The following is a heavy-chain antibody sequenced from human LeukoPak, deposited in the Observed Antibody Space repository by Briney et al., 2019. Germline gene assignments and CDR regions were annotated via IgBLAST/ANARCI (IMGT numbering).Heavy chain of an antibody. D-gene: IGHD3-3*01. CDR1: GFTFSSYA. Sequence: GGSLRLSCAASGFTFSSYAMHWVRQAPGKGLEWVAVISYDGSNKYYADSVKGRLTISRDNSKNTLYLQMNSLRAEDTAVYYCATHVLRFLEWLTPQEDYYGMDVWGQGTTVTVSS. V-gene: IGHV3-30-3*01. CDR3: ATHVLRFLEWLTPQEDYYGMDV. J-gene: IGHJ6*02. CDR2: ISYDGSNK.